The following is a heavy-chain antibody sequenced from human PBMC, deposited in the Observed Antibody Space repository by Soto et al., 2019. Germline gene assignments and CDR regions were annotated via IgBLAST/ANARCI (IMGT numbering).Heavy chain of an antibody. V-gene: IGHV4-59*08. CDR2: IYYSGST. Sequence: QVQLQESGPGLVKPSETLSLTCTVSGGSISSYYWSWIRQPPGKGLEWIGYIYYSGSTNYNPSLKSQVTISVDTSKNQFSMKLSSVTAADTAVYYCARAYYASSGHFDYWGQGTLVTVSS. J-gene: IGHJ4*02. D-gene: IGHD3-22*01. CDR3: ARAYYASSGHFDY. CDR1: GGSISSYY.